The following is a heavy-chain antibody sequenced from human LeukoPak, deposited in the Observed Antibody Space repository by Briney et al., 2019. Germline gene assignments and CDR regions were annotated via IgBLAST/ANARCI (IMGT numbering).Heavy chain of an antibody. CDR3: ARGDAFSGDH. J-gene: IGHJ4*02. CDR2: IHPEGNEY. CDR1: TFSFNNFW. V-gene: IGHV3-7*04. Sequence: SAGTVRLSCAVYTFSFNNFWMSRERQAQGRGLEGVTNIHPEGNEYDHVESVKGRFTISRDNTKNLLFVQMNGLRGEDTAVYYCARGDAFSGDHWGQGTLVTVSS.